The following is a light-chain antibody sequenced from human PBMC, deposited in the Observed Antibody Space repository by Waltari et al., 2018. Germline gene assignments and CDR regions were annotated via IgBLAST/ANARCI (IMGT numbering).Light chain of an antibody. CDR1: QSFSSSF. V-gene: IGKV3-20*01. J-gene: IGKJ2*01. CDR2: GAS. CDR3: QQYGGSPPYT. Sequence: EIVLTQSPGTLSLSPGDRATLSCRASQSFSSSFLAWYQQKPGQAPRLLIYGASSRATGIPDRVSGGGSGTDFTLTISRLEPEDFAVYYCQQYGGSPPYTFGQGTKLEI.